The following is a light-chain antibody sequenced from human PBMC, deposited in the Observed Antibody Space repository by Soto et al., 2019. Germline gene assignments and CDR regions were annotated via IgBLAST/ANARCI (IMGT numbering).Light chain of an antibody. V-gene: IGLV2-8*01. CDR3: SSYAGSSNV. J-gene: IGLJ1*01. CDR1: SSDVGGYNY. CDR2: EVN. Sequence: QSVLTQPPSASGSPGQSVAISCTGTSSDVGGYNYVSWYQQHPGKAPKLMTYEVNKRPSGVPDRFSGSKSGNAASLTVSGRQAEDEDDYYCSSYAGSSNVFGTGTKLTVL.